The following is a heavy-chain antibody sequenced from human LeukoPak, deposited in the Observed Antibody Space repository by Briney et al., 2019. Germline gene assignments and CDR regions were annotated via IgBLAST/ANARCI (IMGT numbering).Heavy chain of an antibody. Sequence: ASVKVSCTASGYTFTSYGISWVRQAPGQGLEWMGIINPSGGSTSYAQKFQGRVTMTRDTSTSTVYMELSSLRSEDTAVYYCARVGLASHSFDNWGQGTLVTVSS. CDR3: ARVGLASHSFDN. CDR1: GYTFTSYG. J-gene: IGHJ4*02. CDR2: INPSGGST. V-gene: IGHV1-46*01. D-gene: IGHD6-19*01.